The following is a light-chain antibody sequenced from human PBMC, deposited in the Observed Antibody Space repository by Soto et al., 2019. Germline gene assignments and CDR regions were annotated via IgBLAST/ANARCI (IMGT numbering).Light chain of an antibody. CDR2: DAS. J-gene: IGKJ1*01. V-gene: IGKV1-5*01. CDR1: QSISSW. Sequence: DIQMTQSPSTLSASVGDRVTITCLASQSISSWLAWYQQKPGKAPKVLIYDASTLESGVPSRFSGGGSETEFTLTITCLQPDDFATYYCQEYTTYSRTFGQGTKVEVK. CDR3: QEYTTYSRT.